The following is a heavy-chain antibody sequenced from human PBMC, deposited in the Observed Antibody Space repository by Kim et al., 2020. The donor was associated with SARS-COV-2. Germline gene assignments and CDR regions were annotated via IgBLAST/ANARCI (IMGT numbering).Heavy chain of an antibody. V-gene: IGHV1-46*01. D-gene: IGHD4-17*01. CDR1: GYTFTSYY. CDR2: INPSGGST. Sequence: ASVKVSCKASGYTFTSYYMHWVRQAPGQGLEWMGIINPSGGSTSYAQKFQGRVTMTRDTSTRIVNMELSSLRSEDTAVYYCASDYGKQAFGIWGQGTMVTVSS. CDR3: ASDYGKQAFGI. J-gene: IGHJ3*02.